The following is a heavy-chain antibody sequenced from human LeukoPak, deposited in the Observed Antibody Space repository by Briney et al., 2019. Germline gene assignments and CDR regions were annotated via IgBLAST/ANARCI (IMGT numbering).Heavy chain of an antibody. CDR3: SRSRDSGAFYFDS. D-gene: IGHD2-15*01. CDR1: GFTFSAYW. V-gene: IGHV3-74*01. Sequence: GGSLRLSCAASGFTFSAYWMHWVRQAPGKGVVWVSHIYNDGSSRNYADSVKGGFTISRDNAKNTLYLQMNSLRAEDTALYFCSRSRDSGAFYFDSWGQGALGTVS. J-gene: IGHJ4*02. CDR2: IYNDGSSR.